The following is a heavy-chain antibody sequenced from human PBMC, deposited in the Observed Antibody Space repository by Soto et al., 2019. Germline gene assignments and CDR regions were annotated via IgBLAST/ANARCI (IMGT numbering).Heavy chain of an antibody. CDR2: IYYSGST. CDR1: GGSISSHY. CDR3: ARGRDLWFGDVLYYYYYMDV. Sequence: SETLSLTCTVSGGSISSHYWSWIRQPPGKGLEWIGYIYYSGSTNYNPSLKSRVTISVDTSKNQFSLKLSSVTATDTAVYYCARGRDLWFGDVLYYYYYMDVWGKGTTVTVSS. J-gene: IGHJ6*03. V-gene: IGHV4-59*11. D-gene: IGHD3-10*01.